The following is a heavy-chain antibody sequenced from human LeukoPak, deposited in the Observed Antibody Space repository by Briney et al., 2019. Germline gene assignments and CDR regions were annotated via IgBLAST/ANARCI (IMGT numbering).Heavy chain of an antibody. J-gene: IGHJ4*02. CDR1: GGSISNFH. Sequence: SETLSLTCTVSGGSISNFHWGWIRQPPVKGLEWIGYIYYSGSFNYNPSLKSRVTISVDTSKNRFSLKLSSVTAADTAVYYCARFKGSAPPYYFYYWGQGTVVTVSS. CDR3: ARFKGSAPPYYFYY. CDR2: IYYSGSF. V-gene: IGHV4-59*08.